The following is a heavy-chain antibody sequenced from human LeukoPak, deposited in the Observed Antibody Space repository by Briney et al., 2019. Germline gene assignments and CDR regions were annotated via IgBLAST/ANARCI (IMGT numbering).Heavy chain of an antibody. CDR2: INAGNGNT. J-gene: IGHJ3*02. V-gene: IGHV1-3*01. CDR3: ARHNDRTRGAFDI. CDR1: GYTFTNYA. Sequence: VKVSCKASGYTFTNYAIHWVRQAPGQRLEWMGWINAGNGNTKYSQKFQGRVTFTRDTSASTAYMELSSLSSEDTAVYYCARHNDRTRGAFDIWGQGTMVTVSS. D-gene: IGHD1-1*01.